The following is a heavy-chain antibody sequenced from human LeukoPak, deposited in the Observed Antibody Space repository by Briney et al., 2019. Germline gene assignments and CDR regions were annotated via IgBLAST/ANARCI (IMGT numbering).Heavy chain of an antibody. V-gene: IGHV4-30-4*08. Sequence: SETLSLTCSASGDFISISGYYWGWIRQPPGKGLEWIGFIHYSGNAYYNPSLKSRLSISVDTSKNQFSLKLSSVTAADTAVYWCARARYCSGGTCLLPRTNAFDIWGQGTMVTV. CDR2: IHYSGNA. CDR3: ARARYCSGGTCLLPRTNAFDI. J-gene: IGHJ3*02. D-gene: IGHD2-15*01. CDR1: GDFISISGYY.